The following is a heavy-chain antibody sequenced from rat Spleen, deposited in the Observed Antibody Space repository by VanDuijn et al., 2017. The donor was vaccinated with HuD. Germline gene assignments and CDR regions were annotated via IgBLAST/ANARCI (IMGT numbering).Heavy chain of an antibody. J-gene: IGHJ2*01. V-gene: IGHV5-29*01. D-gene: IGHD1-11*01. Sequence: EVQLVESGGGLVQPGRSLKLSCAASGFTFSNFGMAWVRQAPTKGLEWVATIFYDGSGTYYRDSVKGRFTISRDNAKSTLYLQMDSLRSEDTATYYCTRDNYGGPTGYYFDYWGQGVMVTVSS. CDR1: GFTFSNFG. CDR3: TRDNYGGPTGYYFDY. CDR2: IFYDGSGT.